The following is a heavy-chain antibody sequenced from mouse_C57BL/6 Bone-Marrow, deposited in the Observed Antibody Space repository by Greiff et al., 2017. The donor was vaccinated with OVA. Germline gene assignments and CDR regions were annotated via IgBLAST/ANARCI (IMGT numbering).Heavy chain of an antibody. J-gene: IGHJ3*01. CDR3: ASGFSTTEVAPPFAY. CDR2: IDPSDSYT. CDR1: GYTFTSYW. V-gene: IGHV1-69*01. D-gene: IGHD1-1*01. Sequence: VQLQQPGAELVMPGASVKLSCKASGYTFTSYWMHWVKQRPGQGLEWIGEIDPSDSYTNYNQKFKGKSTLTVDKSSSTANMQLSSLTSEDSAVYYCASGFSTTEVAPPFAYWGQGTLVTVSA.